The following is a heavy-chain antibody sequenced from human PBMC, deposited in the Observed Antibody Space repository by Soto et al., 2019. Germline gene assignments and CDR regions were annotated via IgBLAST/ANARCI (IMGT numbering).Heavy chain of an antibody. CDR2: IIPSFGKT. J-gene: IGHJ6*02. Sequence: GASVKVSCKALGGNFRTSAISWVRQAPGQRLEWVGGIIPSFGKTRYGQKFQGRVTITADESTSTAYMELSSLRSEDTAVYYCARKLGGYYYYGMDVWGQGTTVTVSS. V-gene: IGHV1-69*13. CDR1: GGNFRTSA. D-gene: IGHD3-10*01. CDR3: ARKLGGYYYYGMDV.